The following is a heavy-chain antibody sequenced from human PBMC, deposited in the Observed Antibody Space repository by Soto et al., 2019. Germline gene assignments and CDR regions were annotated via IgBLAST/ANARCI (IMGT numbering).Heavy chain of an antibody. CDR3: ARVPSPFDFYYAMDV. J-gene: IGHJ6*02. CDR2: IFSSGTT. CDR1: GDSIGSGNKY. V-gene: IGHV4-30-4*02. Sequence: PWETLSLTCTVSGDSIGSGNKYGRWSRQAPGKGLEWIGYIFSSGTTYYNPSLNSGLTMSLDTSQNQFSLKLNSVTAADTAVYFCARVPSPFDFYYAMDVWGQGTTVTVSS. D-gene: IGHD3-16*01.